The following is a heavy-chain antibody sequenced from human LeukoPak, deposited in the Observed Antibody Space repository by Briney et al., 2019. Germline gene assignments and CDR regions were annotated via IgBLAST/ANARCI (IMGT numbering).Heavy chain of an antibody. CDR2: IWYDGSNK. D-gene: IGHD2-15*01. CDR1: GITFRSYG. V-gene: IGHV3-30*02. J-gene: IGHJ4*02. CDR3: ATDRATQYFDY. Sequence: GGSLRLSCAASGITFRSYGMHWVRQAPGKGLEWVAFIWYDGSNKYYADSVKGRFAISRDNSRNTLFLQMNSLRAEDTAVYYCATDRATQYFDYWGQGTLVSVSS.